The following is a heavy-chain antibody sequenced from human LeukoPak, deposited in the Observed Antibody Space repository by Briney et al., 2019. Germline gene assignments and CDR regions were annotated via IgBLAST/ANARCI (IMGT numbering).Heavy chain of an antibody. J-gene: IGHJ2*01. V-gene: IGHV3-23*01. CDR3: AKKVVADWYFDL. Sequence: PGGSLRLSCAASGFTFSSYGMSWVRQAPGKGLEWVSAISGSGGSTNYADSVKGRFTISRDNSKNTLHLQMNSLRAEDTAVYYCAKKVVADWYFDLWGRGTLVTVSS. CDR2: ISGSGGST. D-gene: IGHD3-22*01. CDR1: GFTFSSYG.